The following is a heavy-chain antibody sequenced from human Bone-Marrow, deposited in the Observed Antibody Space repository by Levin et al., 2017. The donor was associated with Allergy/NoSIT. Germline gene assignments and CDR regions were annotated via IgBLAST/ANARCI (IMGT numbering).Heavy chain of an antibody. D-gene: IGHD5-18*01. V-gene: IGHV3-74*01. CDR2: INSDGSST. Sequence: PGGSLRLSCAASGFTFSSYWMHWVRQAPGKGLVWVSRINSDGSSTSYADSVKGRFTISRDNAKNTLYLQMNSLRAEDTAVYYCARVEGGYSYGFYYYYMDVWGKGTTVTVSS. CDR1: GFTFSSYW. J-gene: IGHJ6*03. CDR3: ARVEGGYSYGFYYYYMDV.